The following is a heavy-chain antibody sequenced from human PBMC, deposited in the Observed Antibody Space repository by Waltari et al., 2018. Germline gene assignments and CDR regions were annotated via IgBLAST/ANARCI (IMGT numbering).Heavy chain of an antibody. CDR1: GFTVSGHY. CDR3: TRDVTGYYYFDL. CDR2: INSGGDT. J-gene: IGHJ2*01. V-gene: IGHV3-53*01. Sequence: EVQLVESGGGLIQPGGSLRLSCAASGFTVSGHYMSCVRQAPGKGLWWVSVINSGGDTHYADSVKGRFTISRDNSKNTMYLQMNTLRAEDTALYYCTRDVTGYYYFDLWGRGTLVTVSS.